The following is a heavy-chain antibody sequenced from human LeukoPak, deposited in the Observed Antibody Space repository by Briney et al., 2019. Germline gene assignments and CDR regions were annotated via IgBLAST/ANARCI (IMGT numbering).Heavy chain of an antibody. V-gene: IGHV3-64*01. J-gene: IGHJ3*02. CDR2: ISSNGGST. CDR1: GFTFSSYA. Sequence: AGGPLRLSCAASGFTFSSYAMHWVRQAPGKGLEYVSAISSNGGSTYYANSVKGRFTISRDNTKNTLYLQMGSLRAEDMAVYYCARAGGSYWAFDIWGQGTMVTVSS. CDR3: ARAGGSYWAFDI. D-gene: IGHD1-26*01.